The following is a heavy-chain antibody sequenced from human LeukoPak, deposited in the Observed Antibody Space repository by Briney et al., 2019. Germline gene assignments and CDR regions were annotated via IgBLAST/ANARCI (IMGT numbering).Heavy chain of an antibody. J-gene: IGHJ5*02. CDR1: GFTFSSYA. V-gene: IGHV3-23*01. CDR2: ISGSGGST. CDR3: AKAVYDFWSGYDWFDP. Sequence: PGGSLRLSCAASGFTFSSYAMSWVRQAPGKGLEWVSAISGSGGSTYYADSVKGRFTISRDNSKSTLYLQMNSLRAEDTAVYYCAKAVYDFWSGYDWFDPWGQGTLVTVSS. D-gene: IGHD3-3*01.